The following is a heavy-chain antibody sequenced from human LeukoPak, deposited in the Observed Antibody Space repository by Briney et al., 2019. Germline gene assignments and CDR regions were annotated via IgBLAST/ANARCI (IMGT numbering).Heavy chain of an antibody. CDR3: ARHRRFYDILTGYASEHDFDY. CDR2: IYYSGSP. Sequence: SGTLSLTCTVSGGSISSYYWSWIRQPPGKGLEWLGYIYYSGSPNYNPSLKSRVTISLDTSKNEFSLKLTSVTAADTAVYYCARHRRFYDILTGYASEHDFDYWGQGTLVTVSS. V-gene: IGHV4-59*08. CDR1: GGSISSYY. D-gene: IGHD3-9*01. J-gene: IGHJ4*02.